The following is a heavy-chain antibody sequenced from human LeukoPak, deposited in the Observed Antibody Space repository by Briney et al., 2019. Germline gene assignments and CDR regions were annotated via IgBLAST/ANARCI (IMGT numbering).Heavy chain of an antibody. CDR1: GFTFGTYG. Sequence: PGGSLRLSCEASGFTFGTYGMTWVRQAPGKGLEWVSGITGSSTWTYYADSVRGRFTISRDNSKNTLHLQMNNLTAGDTAIYYCARELVSLGTGYFDLWGRGTLVTVSS. CDR2: ITGSSTWT. J-gene: IGHJ2*01. V-gene: IGHV3-23*01. CDR3: ARELVSLGTGYFDL. D-gene: IGHD7-27*01.